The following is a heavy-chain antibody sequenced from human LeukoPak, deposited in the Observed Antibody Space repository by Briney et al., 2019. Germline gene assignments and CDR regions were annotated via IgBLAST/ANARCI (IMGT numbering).Heavy chain of an antibody. D-gene: IGHD1-26*01. V-gene: IGHV3-74*01. Sequence: GGSLRLSCAASGLTFSSHWMHWVRQAPGKGLVWVSRITNDGSSTTYADSVKGRFTISRDNAKNSLYLQMNSLRAEDTAVYYCARDPTPKWELLPYFDYWGQGILVTVSS. CDR3: ARDPTPKWELLPYFDY. CDR1: GLTFSSHW. CDR2: ITNDGSST. J-gene: IGHJ4*02.